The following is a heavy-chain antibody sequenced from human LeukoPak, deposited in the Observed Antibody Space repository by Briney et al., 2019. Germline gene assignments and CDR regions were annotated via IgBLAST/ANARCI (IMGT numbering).Heavy chain of an antibody. CDR3: ASPYSGSSVGDY. CDR1: GFTFSDYY. V-gene: IGHV3-11*03. Sequence: AGGSLRLSCAASGFTFSDYYMSWISQAPGQGLEWVSYISSSSSYTNYADSVKGRFTISRDNAKNSLYLQMNSLRAEDTAGYYCASPYSGSSVGDYWGQGTLVTVSS. J-gene: IGHJ4*02. D-gene: IGHD5-12*01. CDR2: ISSSSSYT.